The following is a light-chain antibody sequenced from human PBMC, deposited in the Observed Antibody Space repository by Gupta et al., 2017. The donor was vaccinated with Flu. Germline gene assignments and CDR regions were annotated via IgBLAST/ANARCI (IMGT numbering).Light chain of an antibody. CDR1: NIGSNS. CDR3: QVWDTRSDHPVV. Sequence: KTARITCGGDNIGSNSVHVYQQKPGQAPVLVVYDVTDRHSGIPERFSGSNSGNTATLTISRVEAGDEADYYCQVWDTRSDHPVVFGGGTKLTVL. V-gene: IGLV3-21*03. CDR2: DVT. J-gene: IGLJ2*01.